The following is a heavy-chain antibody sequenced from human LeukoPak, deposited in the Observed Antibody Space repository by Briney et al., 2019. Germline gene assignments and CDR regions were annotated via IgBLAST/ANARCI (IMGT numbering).Heavy chain of an antibody. CDR2: INHSGST. CDR3: ARDKYYGSGSYYLYYYYYYMDV. J-gene: IGHJ6*03. D-gene: IGHD3-10*01. V-gene: IGHV4-34*01. CDR1: GGSFSGYY. Sequence: SETLSLTCAVYGGSFSGYYWSWIRQPPGKGLEWIGEINHSGSTNYNPSLKSRVTISVDTSKNQFSLKLSSVTAADTAVYYCARDKYYGSGSYYLYYYYYYMDVWGKGTTVTVSS.